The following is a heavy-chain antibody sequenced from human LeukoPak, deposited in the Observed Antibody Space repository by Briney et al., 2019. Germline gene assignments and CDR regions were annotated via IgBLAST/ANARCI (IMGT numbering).Heavy chain of an antibody. D-gene: IGHD1-26*01. V-gene: IGHV3-74*01. CDR1: GFTFSSYW. Sequence: QAGGSLRLSCAASGFTFSSYWMHWVRQAPGKGLVWVSRINSDGSSTSYADSVKGRFTISRDNAKNTLYLQMNSLRAEDTAVYYCASPSVGATIGAFDIWGQGTMVTVSS. CDR2: INSDGSST. J-gene: IGHJ3*02. CDR3: ASPSVGATIGAFDI.